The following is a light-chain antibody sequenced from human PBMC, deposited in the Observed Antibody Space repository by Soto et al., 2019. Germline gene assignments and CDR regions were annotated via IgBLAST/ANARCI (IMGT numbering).Light chain of an antibody. Sequence: EIVLTQSPATLSLSPGEEVTLSCRASQSVSSSYLAWYQQKPGQAPRLLIYGASTRATGIPVRFSGSGSGTEFTLTISSLQSEDSAVYYCQQYNNWPPWTFGQGTKVDIK. CDR2: GAS. V-gene: IGKV3-15*01. CDR1: QSVSSSY. CDR3: QQYNNWPPWT. J-gene: IGKJ1*01.